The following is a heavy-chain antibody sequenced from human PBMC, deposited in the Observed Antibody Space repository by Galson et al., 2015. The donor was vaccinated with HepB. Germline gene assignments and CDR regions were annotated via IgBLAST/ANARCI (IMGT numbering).Heavy chain of an antibody. Sequence: LSLTCTVSSGSVSSGGYYWSWIRQLPGKGLEWIGYIHHSGSTYYKPSLGSRFTISVDTSKDQLSLQVNSVTAADSAVYFCARAPRYYNSSHFYVDAFDLWGQGTRVTVSS. J-gene: IGHJ3*01. D-gene: IGHD3-22*01. CDR1: SGSVSSGGYY. V-gene: IGHV4-31*03. CDR2: IHHSGST. CDR3: ARAPRYYNSSHFYVDAFDL.